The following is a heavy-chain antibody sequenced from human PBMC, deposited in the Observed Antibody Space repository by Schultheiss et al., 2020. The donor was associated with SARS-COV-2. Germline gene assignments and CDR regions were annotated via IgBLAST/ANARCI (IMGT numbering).Heavy chain of an antibody. V-gene: IGHV1-3*01. D-gene: IGHD2-15*01. J-gene: IGHJ3*02. CDR2: INAGNGNT. CDR3: ARGYCSSGSCYSPLRTEGFDI. CDR1: GYTFTSYA. Sequence: ASVKVSCKASGYTFTSYAMHWVRQAPGQRLEWMGWINAGNGNTKYSQKFQGRVTITRDTSASTAYMELSSLRSEDTAVYYCARGYCSSGSCYSPLRTEGFDIWGQGTMVTVSS.